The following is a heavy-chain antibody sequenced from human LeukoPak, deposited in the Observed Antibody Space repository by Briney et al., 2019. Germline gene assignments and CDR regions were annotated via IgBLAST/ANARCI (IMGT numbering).Heavy chain of an antibody. CDR3: ARYSSSWYIHY. J-gene: IGHJ4*02. D-gene: IGHD6-13*01. CDR2: ISSSSSYT. CDR1: GFTFSDYY. V-gene: IGHV3-11*06. Sequence: GGSLRLSCAASGFTFSDYYMSWIRQAPGKGLEWVSYISSSSSYTNYADSVKGRFTISRDNAKNSLYLQMNSLRAEDTAVYYCARYSSSWYIHYSGQGTLVTVSS.